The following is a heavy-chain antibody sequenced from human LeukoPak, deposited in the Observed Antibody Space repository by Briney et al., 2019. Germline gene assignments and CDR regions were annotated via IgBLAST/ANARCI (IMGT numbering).Heavy chain of an antibody. CDR3: ARETSGYSDY. D-gene: IGHD3-16*02. V-gene: IGHV3-64*01. Sequence: QPGGSLRLSCAASGFTFSSYAMHWVRQAPGKGLEYVSAISSNGGSTYYANSVKGRFTISRDNSKNTLYLQMGSLRAEDMAVYYCARETSGYSDYWGQVTLVTVSS. CDR2: ISSNGGST. CDR1: GFTFSSYA. J-gene: IGHJ4*02.